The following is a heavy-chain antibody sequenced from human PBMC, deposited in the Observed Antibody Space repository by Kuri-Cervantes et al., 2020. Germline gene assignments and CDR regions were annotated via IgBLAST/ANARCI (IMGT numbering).Heavy chain of an antibody. CDR3: ARGGGQWLSGSRKAKGWSDY. V-gene: IGHV4-34*01. CDR2: INHSGST. Sequence: SETLSLTCAVYGGSFSGYYWSWIRQPPGKGLEWIGEINHSGSTNYNPSLKSRVTISVDASKNQFSLKLSSVTAVDTAVYYCARGGGQWLSGSRKAKGWSDYWGQGTLVTVSS. J-gene: IGHJ4*02. CDR1: GGSFSGYY. D-gene: IGHD6-19*01.